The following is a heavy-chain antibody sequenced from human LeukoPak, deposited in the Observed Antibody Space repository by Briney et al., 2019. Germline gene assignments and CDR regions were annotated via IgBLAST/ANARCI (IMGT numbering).Heavy chain of an antibody. CDR1: GFTFSSYA. CDR3: ARDHDRVVDAVVTAPFDP. Sequence: RSLRLSCAASGFTFSSYAMHWVRQAPGKGLEWVAVISYDGSNKYYADSVKGRFTISRDNSKNTLYLQMNSLRAEDTAVYYCARDHDRVVDAVVTAPFDPWGQGTLVTVSS. D-gene: IGHD2-21*02. J-gene: IGHJ5*02. V-gene: IGHV3-30-3*01. CDR2: ISYDGSNK.